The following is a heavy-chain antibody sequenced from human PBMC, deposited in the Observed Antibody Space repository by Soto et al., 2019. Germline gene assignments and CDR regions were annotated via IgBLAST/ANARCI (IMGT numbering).Heavy chain of an antibody. V-gene: IGHV6-1*01. CDR2: TYYRSKWFN. J-gene: IGHJ4*02. CDR3: ARGDQGFDY. D-gene: IGHD3-16*01. Sequence: SQTHSLTCALSRCSVSITIASWNLVRQSPSRGLEWLGRTYYRSKWFNNYALSVKSRITINPDTSKNQFSLQLNSVTPEDTAVYYCARGDQGFDYWGQGTLVTVSS. CDR1: RCSVSITIAS.